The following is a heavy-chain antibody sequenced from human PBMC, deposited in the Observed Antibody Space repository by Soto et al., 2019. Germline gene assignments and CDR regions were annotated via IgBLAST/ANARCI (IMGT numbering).Heavy chain of an antibody. CDR1: GFTFSSYA. D-gene: IGHD3-16*01. CDR3: AKGPRGRYVPFDY. J-gene: IGHJ4*02. V-gene: IGHV3-23*01. CDR2: ISGSGGST. Sequence: EVQLLESGGGLVQPGGSLRLSCAASGFTFSSYAMSWVRQAPGKGLEWVSAISGSGGSTYYADSVKGRFTISRDNSKNTLYLQMNSLRAEDTAVYYYAKGPRGRYVPFDYWGQGTLVTVSS.